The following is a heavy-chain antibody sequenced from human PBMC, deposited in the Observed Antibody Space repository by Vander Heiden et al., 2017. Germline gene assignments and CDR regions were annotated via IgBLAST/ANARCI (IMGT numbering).Heavy chain of an antibody. D-gene: IGHD6-13*01. CDR1: GFTFSSYA. CDR2: ISYDGSNK. J-gene: IGHJ4*02. V-gene: IGHV3-30*04. Sequence: QVQLVESGGGVVQPGRSLRLSCAASGFTFSSYAMHWVRQAPGKGRECVAVISYDGSNKYYADSVKGRFTISRDNSKNTLYLQMNSLRAEDTAVYYCARDLGAAGTCDYWGQGTLVTVSS. CDR3: ARDLGAAGTCDY.